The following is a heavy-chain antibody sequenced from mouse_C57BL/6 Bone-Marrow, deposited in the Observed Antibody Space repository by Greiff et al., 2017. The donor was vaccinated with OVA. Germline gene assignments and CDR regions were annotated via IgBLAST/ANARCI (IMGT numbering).Heavy chain of an antibody. V-gene: IGHV1-50*01. CDR3: AREGFYYYGSSWFAY. CDR2: MVPSDSYT. Sequence: VQLQQLGAELVKPGASVKLSCKASGYTFTSYWMQWVKQRPGQGLEWIGEMVPSDSYTNYNQKFKGKVTLTVDTSSSTAYMQLSRLTSEDSAVYYCAREGFYYYGSSWFAYWGQGTRVTVSA. D-gene: IGHD1-1*01. CDR1: GYTFTSYW. J-gene: IGHJ3*01.